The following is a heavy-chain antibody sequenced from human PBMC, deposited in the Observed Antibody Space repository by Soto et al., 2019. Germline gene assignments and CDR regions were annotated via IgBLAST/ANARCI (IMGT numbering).Heavy chain of an antibody. D-gene: IGHD6-13*01. CDR3: ASLPQQLENVY. CDR1: GGSISSGGYY. CDR2: IYYSGST. J-gene: IGHJ4*02. Sequence: QVQLQESGPGLVKPSQTLSFTCTVSGGSISSGGYYWSWIRQHPGKGLERIGYIYYSGSTYYNPSLKWRVSISVDAAEDQFSLTLSAVTAADTAVYYCASLPQQLENVYWGQGTLVTVSS. V-gene: IGHV4-31*03.